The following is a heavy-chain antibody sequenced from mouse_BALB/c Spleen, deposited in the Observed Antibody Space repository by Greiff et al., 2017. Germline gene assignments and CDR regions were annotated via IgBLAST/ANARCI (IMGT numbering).Heavy chain of an antibody. Sequence: VQLKESGGGLVKPGGSLKLSCAASGFTFSSYTMSWVRQTPEKRLEWVATISSGGSYTYYPDSVKGRFTISRDNAKNTLYLQMSSLKSEDTAMYYCTRDGGKGAMDYWGQGTSVTVSS. V-gene: IGHV5-6-4*01. D-gene: IGHD2-1*01. CDR2: ISSGGSYT. CDR1: GFTFSSYT. J-gene: IGHJ4*01. CDR3: TRDGGKGAMDY.